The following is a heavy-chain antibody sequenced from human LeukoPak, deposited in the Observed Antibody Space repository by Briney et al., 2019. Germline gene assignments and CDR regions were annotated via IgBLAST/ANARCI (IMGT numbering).Heavy chain of an antibody. V-gene: IGHV3-33*01. D-gene: IGHD4-17*01. J-gene: IGHJ4*02. CDR1: GFTFSSYG. CDR2: IWYDGSNK. Sequence: GGSLRLSCAASGFTFSSYGMHWVRQAPGKGLERVAVIWYDGSNKYYADSVKGRFTISRDNSKNTLYLQMNSLRAEDTAVYYCAREPSTVTTRYYFDYWGQGTLVTVSS. CDR3: AREPSTVTTRYYFDY.